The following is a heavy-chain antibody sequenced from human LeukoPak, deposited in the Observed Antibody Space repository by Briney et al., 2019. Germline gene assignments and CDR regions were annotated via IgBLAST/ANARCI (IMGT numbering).Heavy chain of an antibody. CDR3: ATTYYYDSSGYYYYYY. CDR1: GYTLTELS. D-gene: IGHD3-22*01. CDR2: FDPEDGET. V-gene: IGHV1-24*01. Sequence: GPSVKVSCKVSGYTLTELSMHWVRQAPGKGLEWMGGFDPEDGETIYAQKFQGRVTMTEDTSTDTAYMELSSLRSEDTAVYYCATTYYYDSSGYYYYYYWGQGTLVTVSS. J-gene: IGHJ4*02.